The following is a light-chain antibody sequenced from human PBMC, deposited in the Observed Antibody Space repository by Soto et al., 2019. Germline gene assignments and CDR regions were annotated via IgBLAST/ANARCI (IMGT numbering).Light chain of an antibody. CDR3: QQYSNWPLT. J-gene: IGKJ4*01. V-gene: IGKV3-15*01. Sequence: IVLTQSPATLSVSPGERATLSCRASQSVSSKLAWYQQKPGQAPRLLIYAASTRATGVPARFSGSGSGTEFTLTISSLQSEDFAVYFCQQYSNWPLTFGGGTKME. CDR2: AAS. CDR1: QSVSSK.